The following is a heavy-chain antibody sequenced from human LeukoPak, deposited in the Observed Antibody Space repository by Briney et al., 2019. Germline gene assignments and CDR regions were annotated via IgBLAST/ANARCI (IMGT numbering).Heavy chain of an antibody. CDR3: ARDSSGWYRNAFDI. Sequence: SVKVSCKASGGTFGSYAISWVRQAPGQGLEWMGGIIPIFGTANYAQKFQGRVTITADKSTSTAYMELSSLRSEDTAVYYCARDSSGWYRNAFDIWGQGTMVTVSS. CDR2: IIPIFGTA. D-gene: IGHD6-19*01. V-gene: IGHV1-69*06. CDR1: GGTFGSYA. J-gene: IGHJ3*02.